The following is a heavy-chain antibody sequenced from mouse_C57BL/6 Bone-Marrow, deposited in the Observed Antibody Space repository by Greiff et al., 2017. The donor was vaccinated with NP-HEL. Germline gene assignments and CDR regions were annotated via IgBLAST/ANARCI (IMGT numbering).Heavy chain of an antibody. D-gene: IGHD1-1*01. J-gene: IGHJ4*01. Sequence: EVKLVESGTVLARPGASVKMSCKTSGYTFTSYWMHWVKQRPGQGLEWIGAIYPGNSDTSYNQKFKGKAKLTAVTSASTAYMELSSLTNEDSAVYYCTLYYYGSSFYAMDYWGQGTSVTVSS. CDR1: GYTFTSYW. CDR2: IYPGNSDT. CDR3: TLYYYGSSFYAMDY. V-gene: IGHV1-5*01.